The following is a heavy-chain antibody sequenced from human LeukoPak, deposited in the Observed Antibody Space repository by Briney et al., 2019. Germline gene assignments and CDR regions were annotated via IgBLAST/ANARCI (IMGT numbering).Heavy chain of an antibody. V-gene: IGHV1-69*05. CDR3: ARAATIFGVVTTYYYYYMDV. D-gene: IGHD3-3*01. CDR1: GGTFSSYA. Sequence: PSVKVSCKASGGTFSSYAISWVRQAPGQGLEWMGGIIPIFGTANYAQKFQGRVTITTDESTSTAYMELSSLRSEDTAVYYCARAATIFGVVTTYYYYYMDVWGKGTTVTVSS. J-gene: IGHJ6*03. CDR2: IIPIFGTA.